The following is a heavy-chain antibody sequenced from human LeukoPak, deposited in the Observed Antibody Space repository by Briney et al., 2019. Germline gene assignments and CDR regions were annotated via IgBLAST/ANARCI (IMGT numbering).Heavy chain of an antibody. J-gene: IGHJ5*02. V-gene: IGHV1-46*01. CDR3: ASLFSSGPLGGP. CDR1: GYTFTSYY. Sequence: GASVKVSCKASGYTFTSYYMHWVRQAPGQGLEWMEIINPSGGSTSYAQKFQGRVTMTRDTSTSTVYMELSSLRSEDTAVYYCASLFSSGPLGGPWGQGTLVTVSS. CDR2: INPSGGST. D-gene: IGHD3-22*01.